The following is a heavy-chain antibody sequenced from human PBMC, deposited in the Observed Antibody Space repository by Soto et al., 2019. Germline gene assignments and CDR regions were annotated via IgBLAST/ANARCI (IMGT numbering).Heavy chain of an antibody. CDR1: GGSFSDYY. J-gene: IGHJ6*02. CDR3: ARLRKRELNYYYYYGMDV. Sequence: SETLSLTCAVYGGSFSDYYWSWIRQPPGKGLEWIGEINHSGSTNYNPSLKSRGTISVDTSKNQFSLKLSSVTAADTAVYYCARLRKRELNYYYYYGMDVWGQGTTVTVSS. V-gene: IGHV4-34*01. CDR2: INHSGST. D-gene: IGHD3-10*01.